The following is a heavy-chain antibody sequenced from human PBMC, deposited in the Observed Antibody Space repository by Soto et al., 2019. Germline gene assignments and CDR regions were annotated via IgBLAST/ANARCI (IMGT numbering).Heavy chain of an antibody. CDR1: GGTFSSYA. V-gene: IGHV1-69*01. CDR2: IIPIFGTA. J-gene: IGHJ4*02. Sequence: QVQLVQSGAEVKKPGSSVKVSCKASGGTFSSYAISWVRQAPGQGLEWMVGIIPIFGTANYAQKFQGRVTIAADESTSTAYMELSSLRSEDTAVYYCATGQSPNFDREPLKTTVTWNCDYWGQGTLVTVSS. D-gene: IGHD4-17*01. CDR3: ATGQSPNFDREPLKTTVTWNCDY.